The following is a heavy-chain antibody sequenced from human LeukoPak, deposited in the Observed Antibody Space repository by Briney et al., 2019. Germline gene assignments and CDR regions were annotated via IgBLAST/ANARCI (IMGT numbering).Heavy chain of an antibody. V-gene: IGHV3-48*03. CDR2: ISSSGSTI. CDR1: GFTFSSYE. D-gene: IGHD6-6*01. Sequence: PGGSLRLSCAASGFTFSSYEMNWVRQAPGKGLEWVSYISSSGSTIYYADSVKGRFTISRDNSKNSLYLQMNSLRTEDTALYYCAKVVVVPPRIAARPSRGYYYYGMDVWGQGTTVAVSS. CDR3: AKVVVVPPRIAARPSRGYYYYGMDV. J-gene: IGHJ6*02.